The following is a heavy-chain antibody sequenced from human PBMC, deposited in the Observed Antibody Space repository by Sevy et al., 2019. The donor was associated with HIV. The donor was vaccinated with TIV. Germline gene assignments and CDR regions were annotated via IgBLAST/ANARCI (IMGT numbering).Heavy chain of an antibody. D-gene: IGHD3-22*01. CDR2: ISYDGSNK. V-gene: IGHV3-30-3*01. J-gene: IGHJ4*02. Sequence: GGSLRLSCAASGFTFSSYAMHWVRQAPGKGLEWVAVISYDGSNKYYADSVKGRFTISRDNSKSTLYLQMNSLRAEDTAVYYCARSSGGWGNFDYWGQGTLVTVSS. CDR1: GFTFSSYA. CDR3: ARSSGGWGNFDY.